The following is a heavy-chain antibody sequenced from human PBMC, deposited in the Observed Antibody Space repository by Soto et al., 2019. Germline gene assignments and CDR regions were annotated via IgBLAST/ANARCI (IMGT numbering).Heavy chain of an antibody. CDR3: ARGHFTVTTAWED. V-gene: IGHV4-30-2*01. D-gene: IGHD4-17*01. Sequence: PSETLSLTCAVSGGSISSGGYSWSWIRQPPGKGLEWIGYIYHSGSTYYNPSLKSRVTISVDRSKNQFSLKLSSVTAADTAVYYCARGHFTVTTAWEDWGQGTLVTVSS. CDR1: GGSISSGGYS. J-gene: IGHJ4*02. CDR2: IYHSGST.